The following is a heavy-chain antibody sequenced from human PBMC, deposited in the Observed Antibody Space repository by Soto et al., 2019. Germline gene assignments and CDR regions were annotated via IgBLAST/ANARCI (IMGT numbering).Heavy chain of an antibody. Sequence: ASVKVSCKASGYTFTSYGISWVRLAPGQGLEWMGWISANSGNTDYAQKLQGRVTMTRNTSTSTAYMELSSLRSEDTAVYYCARHPPYGVPGGMDVWGQGTTVTVSS. CDR3: ARHPPYGVPGGMDV. J-gene: IGHJ6*02. CDR1: GYTFTSYG. CDR2: ISANSGNT. D-gene: IGHD4-17*01. V-gene: IGHV1-18*01.